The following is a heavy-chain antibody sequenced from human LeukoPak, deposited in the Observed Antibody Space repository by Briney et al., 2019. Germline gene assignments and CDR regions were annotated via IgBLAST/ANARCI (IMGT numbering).Heavy chain of an antibody. J-gene: IGHJ6*03. Sequence: ASVKVSCTASGYTFTSYGISWVRQAPGQGLEWMGWISAYNGNTNYAQKLQGRVTMTTDTSTSTAYMELRSLRSDDTAVYYCARVRRDYYGSGSRLNYYYYYMDVWGKGTTVTISS. CDR1: GYTFTSYG. CDR3: ARVRRDYYGSGSRLNYYYYYMDV. D-gene: IGHD3-10*01. CDR2: ISAYNGNT. V-gene: IGHV1-18*01.